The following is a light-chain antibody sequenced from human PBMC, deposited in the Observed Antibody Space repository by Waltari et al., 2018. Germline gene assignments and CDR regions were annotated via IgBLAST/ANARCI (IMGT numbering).Light chain of an antibody. CDR2: EVN. Sequence: QSALTQPPSASGSPGQSVTISCTGTNSDVGTYTYVSWFQQHPGRAPKLVICEVNKRPSGVPDRFSGSKSDNRASLTVSGLQADDEAVYHCSSYAGSNTLVFGGGTKLTVL. CDR3: SSYAGSNTLV. CDR1: NSDVGTYTY. V-gene: IGLV2-8*01. J-gene: IGLJ2*01.